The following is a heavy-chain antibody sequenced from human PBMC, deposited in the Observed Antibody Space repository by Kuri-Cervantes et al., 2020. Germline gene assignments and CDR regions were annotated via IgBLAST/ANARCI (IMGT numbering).Heavy chain of an antibody. CDR2: TKEDSSEK. V-gene: IGHV3-7*01. D-gene: IGHD4-17*01. CDR3: ARQGPDDYGDYEGEKWFDP. Sequence: GGSLRLSCAASGFTFSYYWMSWVRQAPGKGLEWVANTKEDSSEKNYVDSVKGRFTISRDNAKNSLYLQMNSLRAEDTAVYYCARQGPDDYGDYEGEKWFDPWGQGTLVTVSS. J-gene: IGHJ5*02. CDR1: GFTFSYYW.